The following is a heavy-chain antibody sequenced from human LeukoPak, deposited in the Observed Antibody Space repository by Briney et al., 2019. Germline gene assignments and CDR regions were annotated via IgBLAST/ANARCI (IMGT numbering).Heavy chain of an antibody. CDR3: ARVLKARELLGADFDY. CDR2: ISSSSSYI. D-gene: IGHD1-26*01. V-gene: IGHV3-21*01. Sequence: GGSLRLSCAASGFTFSTYSMNWVRQVPGKGLEWVSSISSSSSYIYYADSVKGRFTISRDNAKNSLNLQMNSLRAEDTAVYYCARVLKARELLGADFDYWGQGTLVTVSS. CDR1: GFTFSTYS. J-gene: IGHJ4*02.